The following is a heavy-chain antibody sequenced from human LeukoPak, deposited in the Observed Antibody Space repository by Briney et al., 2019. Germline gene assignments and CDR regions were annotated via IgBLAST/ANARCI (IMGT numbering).Heavy chain of an antibody. D-gene: IGHD3-22*01. V-gene: IGHV4-59*11. Sequence: SETLSLTCTVSGGSISSQYWFWIRQPPGKGLEWIGYMHNSGTSSYNPSLESRVTISIDTSKNQFSLKLRSVTPADTAVYYCARGVSYWGQGTLDTVSS. CDR2: MHNSGTS. J-gene: IGHJ4*02. CDR3: ARGVSY. CDR1: GGSISSQY.